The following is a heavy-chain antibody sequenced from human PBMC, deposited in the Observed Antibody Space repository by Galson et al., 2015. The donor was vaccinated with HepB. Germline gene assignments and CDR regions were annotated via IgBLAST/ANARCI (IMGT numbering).Heavy chain of an antibody. J-gene: IGHJ6*02. CDR2: IPYDGSSQ. Sequence: SLRLSCAASGFTLSIYAMHWVRQAPGKGLEWVAIIPYDGSSQYYADSVRGRFTISRDNSKNTLYLQMDSLRPEDTAVYYCAKDGILGTTTQSKGMDVWGQGSTVTVSS. V-gene: IGHV3-30-3*01. CDR1: GFTLSIYA. CDR3: AKDGILGTTTQSKGMDV. D-gene: IGHD1-26*01.